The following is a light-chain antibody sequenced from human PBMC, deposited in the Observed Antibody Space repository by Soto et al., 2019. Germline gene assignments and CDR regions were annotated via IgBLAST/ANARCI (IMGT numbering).Light chain of an antibody. Sequence: EIVMTQSPATLSVSPGERATLSCRASQYVSSNLAWYQQKPGQAPRLLIYSASTRATGLPARFSGSGSWTEFTLAISGLQYQNFAIYYCQQDNNCPPVTFGQGTRLEIK. J-gene: IGKJ5*01. CDR1: QYVSSN. V-gene: IGKV3-15*01. CDR2: SAS. CDR3: QQDNNCPPVT.